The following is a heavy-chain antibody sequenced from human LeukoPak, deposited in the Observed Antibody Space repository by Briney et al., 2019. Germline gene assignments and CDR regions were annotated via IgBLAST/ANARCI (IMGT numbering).Heavy chain of an antibody. V-gene: IGHV3-23*01. Sequence: GSLSLSCAASRFTFSKCVMSWVRQAPGKGLEWVSSINVSGGSTYYADSVRGRITISRDNAKNTLYLQMNSLRAEDTAVYYGARDPPWRDYHDYWGQGTLVTVSS. CDR1: RFTFSKCV. J-gene: IGHJ4*02. CDR2: INVSGGST. CDR3: ARDPPWRDYHDY.